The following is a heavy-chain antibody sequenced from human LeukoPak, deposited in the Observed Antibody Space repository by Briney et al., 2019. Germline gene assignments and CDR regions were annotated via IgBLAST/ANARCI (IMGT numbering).Heavy chain of an antibody. V-gene: IGHV3-48*03. D-gene: IGHD3-22*01. Sequence: GGSLRLSCAASGFTFSSYEMNWVRQAPGKGLEWVSYISSSGSTIYYADSVKGRFTISRDNAKNSLYLQMNSLRAEDTAVYYCASDTNYYDSSGYSVWGQGTLVTVSS. CDR1: GFTFSSYE. CDR3: ASDTNYYDSSGYSV. J-gene: IGHJ4*02. CDR2: ISSSGSTI.